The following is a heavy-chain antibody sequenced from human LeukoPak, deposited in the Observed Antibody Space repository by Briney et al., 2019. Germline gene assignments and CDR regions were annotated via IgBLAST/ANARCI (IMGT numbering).Heavy chain of an antibody. V-gene: IGHV4-59*01. CDR3: ARGSPSSGSMTFDY. CDR1: GGSISSYY. J-gene: IGHJ4*02. D-gene: IGHD6-19*01. Sequence: SETLSLTCTVSGGSISSYYWSWIRQPPGKGLEWIGYIYYSGSTNYNPSLKGRVTISVDTSKNQFSLKLSSVTAADTAVYYCARGSPSSGSMTFDYWGQGTLVTVSS. CDR2: IYYSGST.